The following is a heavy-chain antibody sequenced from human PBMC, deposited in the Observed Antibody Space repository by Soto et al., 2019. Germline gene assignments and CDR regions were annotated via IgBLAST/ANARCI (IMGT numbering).Heavy chain of an antibody. CDR3: ARDLSDETTGDFWSGYSGGV. Sequence: SVKVSCKASGGTFSSYAISWVRQAPGQGLEWMGGIIPIFGTANYAQKFQGRVTITADESTSTAYMELSSLRSEDTAVYYCARDLSDETTGDFWSGYSGGVWG. J-gene: IGHJ6*02. V-gene: IGHV1-69*13. CDR2: IIPIFGTA. CDR1: GGTFSSYA. D-gene: IGHD3-3*01.